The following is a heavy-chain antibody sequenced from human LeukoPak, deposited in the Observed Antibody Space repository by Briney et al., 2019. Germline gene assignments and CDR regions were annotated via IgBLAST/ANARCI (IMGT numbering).Heavy chain of an antibody. Sequence: GGSLRLSCTASGFTFGDYGMSWFRQAPGKGLEWVGFIRSEAHDTTPQYSASVQGRFTISKDDSRRIAFLQMSSLKTEDTAVYYCSRAAGYDFILEYWGQGTLVTVSS. J-gene: IGHJ4*02. CDR1: GFTFGDYG. CDR2: IRSEAHDTTP. CDR3: SRAAGYDFILEY. V-gene: IGHV3-49*01. D-gene: IGHD5-12*01.